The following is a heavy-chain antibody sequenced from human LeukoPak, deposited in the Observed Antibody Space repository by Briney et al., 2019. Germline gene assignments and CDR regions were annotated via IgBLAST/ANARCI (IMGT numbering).Heavy chain of an antibody. CDR3: AKDADYGDYVAYTNWFDP. CDR1: GFTFSSYA. Sequence: GGSLRLSCAASGFTFSSYAMSWVRQAPGKGLEWVSAISGSGGSTYYANSVKGRFTISRDNSKNTLYLQMNSLRAEDTAVYYCAKDADYGDYVAYTNWFDPWGQGTLVTVSS. J-gene: IGHJ5*02. CDR2: ISGSGGST. D-gene: IGHD4-17*01. V-gene: IGHV3-23*01.